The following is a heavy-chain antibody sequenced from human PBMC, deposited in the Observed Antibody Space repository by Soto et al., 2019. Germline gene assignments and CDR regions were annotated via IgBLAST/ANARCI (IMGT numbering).Heavy chain of an antibody. CDR1: GYTFTGYY. Sequence: ASVKVSCKASGYTFTGYYMHWVRQAPGQGLEWMGWINPNSGGTNYAQKFQGWVTMTRDTSISTAYMELSRLRSDDTAVYYCARSEGSGDYAYDYWGQGTLVTVSS. CDR2: INPNSGGT. V-gene: IGHV1-2*04. J-gene: IGHJ4*02. CDR3: ARSEGSGDYAYDY. D-gene: IGHD4-17*01.